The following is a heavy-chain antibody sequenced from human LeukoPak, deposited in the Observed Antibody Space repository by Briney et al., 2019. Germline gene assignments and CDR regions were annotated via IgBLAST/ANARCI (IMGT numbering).Heavy chain of an antibody. CDR1: GGTFSSCA. CDR3: ARVGGGYPSDYFDY. V-gene: IGHV1-69*13. J-gene: IGHJ4*02. D-gene: IGHD5-12*01. Sequence: SVKVSCKASGGTFSSCAISWVRQAPGQGLEWMGGIIPIFGTANYAQKFQGRVTITADESTSTAYMELSSLRSEDTAVYYCARVGGGYPSDYFDYWGQGTLVTVSS. CDR2: IIPIFGTA.